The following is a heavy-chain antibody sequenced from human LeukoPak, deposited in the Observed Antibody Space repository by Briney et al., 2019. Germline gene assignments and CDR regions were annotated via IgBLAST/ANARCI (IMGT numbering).Heavy chain of an antibody. CDR1: GFTFNRYG. Sequence: ASQKVSCKASGFTFNRYGISWVRQAPGQGLEWMGCISAYNGDTNYAQKFQGRVTMTTDTSTSTAYMELRSLISDDTAVYYCARDPSNTSGRYAYFDYWGQGTLVTVSS. V-gene: IGHV1-18*01. J-gene: IGHJ4*02. D-gene: IGHD6-19*01. CDR2: ISAYNGDT. CDR3: ARDPSNTSGRYAYFDY.